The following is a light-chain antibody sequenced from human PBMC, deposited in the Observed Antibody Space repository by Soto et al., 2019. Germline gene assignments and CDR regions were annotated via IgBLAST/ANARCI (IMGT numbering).Light chain of an antibody. V-gene: IGLV2-8*01. CDR2: EVS. CDR3: SSYAGSSPYV. Sequence: QSVLTQPPSASGSPGQSVTISCTGTDSDVGGYNFVSWYQQHPDKAPKLMIYEVSKRPSGVPDRFSGSKSGNTASLTVSGLQAEDEADYYCSSYAGSSPYVFGTGTKLTVL. CDR1: DSDVGGYNF. J-gene: IGLJ1*01.